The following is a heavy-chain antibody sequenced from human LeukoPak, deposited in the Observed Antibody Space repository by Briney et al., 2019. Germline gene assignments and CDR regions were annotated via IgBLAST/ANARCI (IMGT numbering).Heavy chain of an antibody. Sequence: GASVKVSCQAPGYTFTGYYMHWVRQAPGQGLEWMGWINPNSGGTNYAQKFQGRVTMTRDTSIRTAYMELSRLRSDDTAVYYCARVSCYSSSCPWDYWGQGTLVTVSS. CDR3: ARVSCYSSSCPWDY. J-gene: IGHJ4*02. CDR1: GYTFTGYY. V-gene: IGHV1-2*02. D-gene: IGHD6-13*01. CDR2: INPNSGGT.